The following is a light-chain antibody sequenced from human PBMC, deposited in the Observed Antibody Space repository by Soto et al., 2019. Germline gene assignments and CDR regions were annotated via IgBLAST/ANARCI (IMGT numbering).Light chain of an antibody. CDR2: GTS. J-gene: IGLJ3*02. V-gene: IGLV1-40*01. CDR3: SSFAANDNVV. Sequence: QSVLTQPPSVSGAPGQRVTIACTGNNSNIGTGFDVHWYRHFPGAAPKLLLSGTSHRPSGVPDRFSGSKSGTSASLAITGLQADDEADYYCSSFAANDNVVFGGGTKLTVL. CDR1: NSNIGTGFD.